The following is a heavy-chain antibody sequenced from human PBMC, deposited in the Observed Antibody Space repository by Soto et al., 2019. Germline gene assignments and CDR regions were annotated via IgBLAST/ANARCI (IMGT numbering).Heavy chain of an antibody. CDR3: AREGDSASIEY. CDR1: GFTFSAYN. J-gene: IGHJ4*02. Sequence: EVLLVESGGGLVKPGGSLRLSCAASGFTFSAYNMNWVRQAPGKGLEWVSSISSSSSYIYYADSVKGRFTISRDNAKNSLYLQMNSLRAEDTAVYYCAREGDSASIEYWGQGTLVTVSS. CDR2: ISSSSSYI. V-gene: IGHV3-21*02. D-gene: IGHD2-21*01.